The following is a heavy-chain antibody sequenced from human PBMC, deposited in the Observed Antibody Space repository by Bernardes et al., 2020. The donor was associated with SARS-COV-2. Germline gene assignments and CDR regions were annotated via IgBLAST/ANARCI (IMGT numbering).Heavy chain of an antibody. J-gene: IGHJ4*02. CDR2: INHSGST. CDR3: ARKPLADGGGPLCFDY. CDR1: GGSFSGYY. Sequence: TLSLTCAVYGGSFSGYYWSWIRQPPGKGLEWIGEINHSGSTNYNPSLKSRVTISVDTSKNQFSLKLSSVTAADTAVYYCARKPLADGGGPLCFDYWGQGTLVTVSS. V-gene: IGHV4-34*01. D-gene: IGHD3-10*01.